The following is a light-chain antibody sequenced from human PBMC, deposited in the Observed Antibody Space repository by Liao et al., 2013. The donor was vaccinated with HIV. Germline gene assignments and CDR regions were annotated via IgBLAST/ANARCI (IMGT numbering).Light chain of an antibody. J-gene: IGLJ1*01. V-gene: IGLV3-1*01. CDR2: QDS. Sequence: SYELTQSPSVSVSPGQTASITCSGDKLGDKYVCWYQQKPGQSPVLVIYQDSKRPSGIPERFSGSNSGNTATLTISGTQAMDEADYYCQAWDSSTDYVFGTGTKVTVL. CDR3: QAWDSSTDYV. CDR1: KLGDKY.